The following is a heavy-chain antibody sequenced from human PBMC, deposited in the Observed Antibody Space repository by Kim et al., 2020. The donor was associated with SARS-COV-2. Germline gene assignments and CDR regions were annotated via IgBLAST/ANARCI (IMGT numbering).Heavy chain of an antibody. CDR1: GYSFTSYW. V-gene: IGHV5-51*07. J-gene: IGHJ3*02. CDR3: ARGSGAYYDFWSGGDAFDI. Sequence: GESLKISCKGSGYSFTSYWIGWVHQMPGKGLEWMGIIYPGDSDTRYSPSFKGQVTISADKSISTAYLQWSSLKASDTAMYYCARGSGAYYDFWSGGDAFDIWGKGTMVTVSS. D-gene: IGHD3-3*01. CDR2: IYPGDSDT.